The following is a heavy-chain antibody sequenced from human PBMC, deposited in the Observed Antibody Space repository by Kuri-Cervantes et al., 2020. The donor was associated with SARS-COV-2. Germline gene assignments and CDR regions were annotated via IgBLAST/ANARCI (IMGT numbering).Heavy chain of an antibody. J-gene: IGHJ4*02. Sequence: GESLKISCAASGFTFSSYAMSWVRQAPGKGLEWVSAISGSGGSTYYADSVKGRFTISRDNAKNSLYLQMNSLRAEDTAVYYCARDQGLRFLEWDGIDYWGQGTLVTVSS. CDR2: ISGSGGST. V-gene: IGHV3-23*01. CDR3: ARDQGLRFLEWDGIDY. D-gene: IGHD3-3*01. CDR1: GFTFSSYA.